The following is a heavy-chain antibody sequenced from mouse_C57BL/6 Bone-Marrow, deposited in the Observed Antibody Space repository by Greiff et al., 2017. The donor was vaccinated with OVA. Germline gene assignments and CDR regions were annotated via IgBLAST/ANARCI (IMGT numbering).Heavy chain of an antibody. CDR3: ASGGSSYDYAMDY. V-gene: IGHV1-19*01. J-gene: IGHJ4*01. CDR1: GYTFTDYY. CDR2: INPYNGGT. D-gene: IGHD1-1*01. Sequence: EVQLQQSGPVLVKPGASVKMSCKASGYTFTDYYMNWVKQSHGKSLEWIGVINPYNGGTSYNQKFKGKATLTVDKSSSTAYMELNSLTSEDSAVYDCASGGSSYDYAMDYWGQGTSVTVSS.